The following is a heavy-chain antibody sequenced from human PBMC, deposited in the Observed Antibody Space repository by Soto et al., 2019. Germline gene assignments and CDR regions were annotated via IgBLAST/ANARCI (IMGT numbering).Heavy chain of an antibody. Sequence: VASVKVSCKASGYTFTDYYLHWVRQAPGQGLEWMGWLNPDSGVTRFAQKFQDRVTLTRDTSISTAYMELSRLTSDDTAVYYCTRASAVTGGSSNSLPNAYWGQGSQVTVSS. CDR3: TRASAVTGGSSNSLPNAY. CDR1: GYTFTDYY. J-gene: IGHJ4*02. V-gene: IGHV1-2*02. D-gene: IGHD6-19*01. CDR2: LNPDSGVT.